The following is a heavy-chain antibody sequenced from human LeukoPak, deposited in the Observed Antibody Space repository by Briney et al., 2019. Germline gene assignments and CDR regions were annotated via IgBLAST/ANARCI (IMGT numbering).Heavy chain of an antibody. D-gene: IGHD3-22*01. V-gene: IGHV4-59*01. CDR2: IYYSGST. J-gene: IGHJ4*02. Sequence: SETLSLTCTVSGGSISSYYWSWIRQPPGKGLEWIGYIYYSGSTNYNPSFKSRVTISVDTSKNQLSLKLSSVTAADTAVYYCTRGGSGYYYDFDYWGQGTLVTVSS. CDR3: TRGGSGYYYDFDY. CDR1: GGSISSYY.